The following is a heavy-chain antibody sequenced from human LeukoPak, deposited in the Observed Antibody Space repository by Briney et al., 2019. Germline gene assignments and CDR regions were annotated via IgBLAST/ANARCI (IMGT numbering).Heavy chain of an antibody. D-gene: IGHD3-3*01. V-gene: IGHV4-39*07. Sequence: PSETLSLACTVSGGSISSSSYYWGWIRQPPGKGLEWTGSIYYSGSTYYNPSLKSRVTISVDTSKNQFSLKLSSVTAADTAVYYCARLTSGKYFDYWGQGTLVTVSS. CDR3: ARLTSGKYFDY. CDR1: GGSISSSSYY. CDR2: IYYSGST. J-gene: IGHJ4*02.